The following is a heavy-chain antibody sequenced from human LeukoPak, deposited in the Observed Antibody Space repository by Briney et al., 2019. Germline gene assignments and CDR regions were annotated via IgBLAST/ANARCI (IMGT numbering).Heavy chain of an antibody. V-gene: IGHV3-53*01. CDR3: ARDSQSLN. CDR1: GFTVSGNY. J-gene: IGHJ4*02. CDR2: IYSGGTT. Sequence: PGGSLRLSCAVSGFTVSGNYMSWVRQAPGKGLEWVSLIYSGGTTYYADSVKGRFTISRDNAKNSLYLQMNSLRAEDTAVYYCARDSQSLNWGQGTLVTVSS.